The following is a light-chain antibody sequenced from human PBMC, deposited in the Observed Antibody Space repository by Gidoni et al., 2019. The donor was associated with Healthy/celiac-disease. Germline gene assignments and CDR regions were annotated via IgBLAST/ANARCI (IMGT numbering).Light chain of an antibody. CDR1: QSVLYHSNNKNY. CDR3: QQYYSTPRT. J-gene: IGKJ4*01. V-gene: IGKV4-1*01. CDR2: WAS. Sequence: VLKQSPDSLAVSLGERSTINCKSSQSVLYHSNNKNYLAWYQQKPGQPPKLLIYWASTRESGVPDRFSGSGSGTDFTLTISSLQAEDVAVYYCQQYYSTPRTFGGGTKVEIK.